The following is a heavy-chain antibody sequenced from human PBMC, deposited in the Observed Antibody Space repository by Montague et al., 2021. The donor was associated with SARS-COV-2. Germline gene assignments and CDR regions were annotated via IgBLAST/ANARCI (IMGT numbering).Heavy chain of an antibody. Sequence: SETLSLTCTVSGDSVSRSYWSWIRQTPGKGLEWLADISYIGSTNXXPSLKSRVTISVDTPKNQFSLKLSAVTAADTGVYYCVRHSGYYNRSGYFDYWGRGTLVTVSS. CDR2: ISYIGST. CDR1: GDSVSRSY. V-gene: IGHV4-59*08. J-gene: IGHJ4*02. D-gene: IGHD3-22*01. CDR3: VRHSGYYNRSGYFDY.